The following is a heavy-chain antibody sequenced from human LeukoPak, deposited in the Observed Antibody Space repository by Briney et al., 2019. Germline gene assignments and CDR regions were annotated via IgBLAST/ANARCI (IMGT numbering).Heavy chain of an antibody. CDR1: GYRFSSYW. J-gene: IGHJ4*02. CDR3: ARLLRFWSGLWFDY. D-gene: IGHD3-3*01. Sequence: GESLKISCQGSGYRFSSYWIGWVRQMPGKGLEWMGIIYPGDSDTRYSPSFQGQVTISADKSISTAYLQWSSLKASDTAMYYCARLLRFWSGLWFDYWGQGTLVTVSS. V-gene: IGHV5-51*01. CDR2: IYPGDSDT.